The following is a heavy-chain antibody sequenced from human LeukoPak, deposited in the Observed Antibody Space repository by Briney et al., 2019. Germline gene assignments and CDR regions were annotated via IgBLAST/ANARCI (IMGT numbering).Heavy chain of an antibody. CDR1: GFTLSSYT. D-gene: IGHD6-13*01. V-gene: IGHV3-21*01. CDR3: ARAGSGYSSPSDY. CDR2: ISSSSSYI. Sequence: GRSLRLSCAASGFTLSSYTMNCVRQAPGKGLEWVSSISSSSSYIYYADSVKGRFTISRDNAKNSLFLQMHRLRAEDTAVYYCARAGSGYSSPSDYWGQGTLVTVSS. J-gene: IGHJ4*02.